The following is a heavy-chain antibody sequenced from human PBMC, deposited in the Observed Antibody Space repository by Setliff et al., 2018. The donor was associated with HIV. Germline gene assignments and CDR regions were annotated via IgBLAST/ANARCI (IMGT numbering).Heavy chain of an antibody. Sequence: PGESLKISCAASGFTFSSYAMSWVRQAPGKGLEWVSAISGSGGSTYYADSVKGRFTISRDNSKNTLYLQMNNLRAEDTAVYYCAKDLSSWQGSMDFWGQGTTVTVSS. CDR3: AKDLSSWQGSMDF. CDR1: GFTFSSYA. CDR2: ISGSGGST. J-gene: IGHJ6*02. V-gene: IGHV3-23*01. D-gene: IGHD6-13*01.